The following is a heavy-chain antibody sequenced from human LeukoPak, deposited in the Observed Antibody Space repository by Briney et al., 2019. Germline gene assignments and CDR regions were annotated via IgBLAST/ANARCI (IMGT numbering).Heavy chain of an antibody. CDR1: GGSISSYY. CDR3: ARVSGYDWESFYDY. CDR2: IYYSGST. D-gene: IGHD5-12*01. J-gene: IGHJ4*02. V-gene: IGHV4-59*01. Sequence: SETLSLTCTVSGGSISSYYWSWIRQPTGKGLEWIGYIYYSGSTNYNPSLKSRVTISVDTSKNQFSLKLNSVTAADTAVYYCARVSGYDWESFYDYWGQGTLVTVSS.